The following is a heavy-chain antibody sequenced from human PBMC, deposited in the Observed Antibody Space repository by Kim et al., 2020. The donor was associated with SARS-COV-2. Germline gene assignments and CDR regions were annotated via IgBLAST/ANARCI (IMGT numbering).Heavy chain of an antibody. Sequence: WGSLRLSCVASGFSFSNYWMHWVRQAPGKGLVWVSNIQGDRTTTRYEDSVKGRFTISRDNAKNTLYLQMNSLRAEDTDVYYCVRFGACTWFWGQVTTVTV. CDR3: VRFGACTWF. CDR2: IQGDRTTT. J-gene: IGHJ6*02. D-gene: IGHD3-10*01. CDR1: GFSFSNYW. V-gene: IGHV3-74*01.